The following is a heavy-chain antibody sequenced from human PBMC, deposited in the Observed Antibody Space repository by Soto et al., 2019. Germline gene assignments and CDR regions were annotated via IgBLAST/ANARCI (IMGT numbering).Heavy chain of an antibody. CDR2: IIPIFGTA. J-gene: IGHJ4*02. CDR1: GGTFSSYA. V-gene: IGHV1-69*01. CDR3: ARGRWEQLEGYFDY. D-gene: IGHD6-13*01. Sequence: QVQLVQSGAEVKKPGSSVKVSCKASGGTFSSYAISWLRQAPGQGLEWMGGIIPIFGTANYAQKFQGRVTITADESTSTAYMELSSLRSEDTAVSYCARGRWEQLEGYFDYWGQGTLVTVYS.